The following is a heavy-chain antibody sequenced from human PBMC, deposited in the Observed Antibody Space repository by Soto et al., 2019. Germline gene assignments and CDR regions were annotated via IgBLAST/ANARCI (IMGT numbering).Heavy chain of an antibody. Sequence: PGGSLRLSCAASGFTFSDYYMSWIRQAPGKGLEWVSYISSSSSYTNYADSVKGRFTISRDNAKNSLYLQMNSLRAEDTAVYYCARDFGDYDSSGYSITLDYWGQGTLVTSPQ. CDR3: ARDFGDYDSSGYSITLDY. CDR2: ISSSSSYT. V-gene: IGHV3-11*06. J-gene: IGHJ4*02. CDR1: GFTFSDYY. D-gene: IGHD3-22*01.